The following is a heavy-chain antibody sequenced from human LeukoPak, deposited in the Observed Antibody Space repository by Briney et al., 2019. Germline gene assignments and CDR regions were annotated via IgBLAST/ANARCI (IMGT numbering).Heavy chain of an antibody. J-gene: IGHJ4*02. CDR3: ARGQQVSDH. D-gene: IGHD6-13*01. CDR2: IGSGGSPT. Sequence: GGSLRLSCAASGFSFISYEMNWVRQAPGKGLEWVSYIGSGGSPTHYADSVKGRFTISRDNAKNALYLQMSSLRVEDTAVYYCARGQQVSDHWGQGTLDTVSS. CDR1: GFSFISYE. V-gene: IGHV3-48*03.